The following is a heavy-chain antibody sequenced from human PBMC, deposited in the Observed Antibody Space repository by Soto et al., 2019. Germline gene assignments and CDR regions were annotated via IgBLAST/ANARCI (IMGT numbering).Heavy chain of an antibody. Sequence: QVQLVQSGAEVKKPGASVKVSCKTSGYNFISSEISWVRQAPGQGLELMGWMNPHTGETDATRKFQGRLTMTRNTSINTAYLELSSLTSEDTAVYYCAKTHSGSSLAYWGQGSLVTVSS. D-gene: IGHD6-6*01. CDR1: GYNFISSE. CDR2: MNPHTGET. V-gene: IGHV1-8*02. J-gene: IGHJ4*02. CDR3: AKTHSGSSLAY.